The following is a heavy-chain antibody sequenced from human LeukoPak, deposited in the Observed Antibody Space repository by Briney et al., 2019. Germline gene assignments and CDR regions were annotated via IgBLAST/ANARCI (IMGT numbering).Heavy chain of an antibody. V-gene: IGHV3-30*18. CDR3: AKQNY. CDR1: GFTFSSCG. J-gene: IGHJ4*02. Sequence: PGRSLRLPCAASGFTFSSCGMHWVRQAPGKGLEWVAVISYDGSNKYYADSVKGRFTISRDNSKNTLYLQMNSLRAEDTAVYYCAKQNYWGQGTLVTVSS. CDR2: ISYDGSNK.